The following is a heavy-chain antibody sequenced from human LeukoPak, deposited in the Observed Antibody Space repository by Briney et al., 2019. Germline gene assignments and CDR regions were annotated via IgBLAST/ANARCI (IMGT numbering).Heavy chain of an antibody. CDR1: EFTVSNHY. Sequence: GGSLRLSCTASEFTVSNHYMTWVRQAPGKGLERVSVIYSGGSTKYADSVKGRFTISRDNSKNTVYLQMNSLRAEDTAVYYCARSPRHDSGYYYYYMDVWGKGTTVTVSS. CDR3: ARSPRHDSGYYYYYMDV. D-gene: IGHD2-15*01. V-gene: IGHV3-66*02. CDR2: IYSGGST. J-gene: IGHJ6*03.